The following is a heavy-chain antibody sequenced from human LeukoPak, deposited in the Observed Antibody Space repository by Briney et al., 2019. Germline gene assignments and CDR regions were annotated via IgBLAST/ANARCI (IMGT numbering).Heavy chain of an antibody. CDR2: ISAYNGNT. Sequence: GASVKVSCKASGYTFTSYGISWVRQAPGQGLEWMGWISAYNGNTNYAQKLQGRVTMTTDTSTSTAYMELRSLRSDDTAVYYCARGKDILTGYYPLDYWGQGTLVTVSS. CDR3: ARGKDILTGYYPLDY. V-gene: IGHV1-18*01. J-gene: IGHJ4*02. D-gene: IGHD3-9*01. CDR1: GYTFTSYG.